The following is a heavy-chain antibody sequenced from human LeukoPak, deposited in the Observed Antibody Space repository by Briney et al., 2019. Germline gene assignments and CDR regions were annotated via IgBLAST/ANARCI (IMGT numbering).Heavy chain of an antibody. Sequence: SETLSLTCTVSGGSISSYYWSWIRQPPGKGLEWIGYIYYSGSTNYNPSLKSRVTISVDTSKNQFSLKLSSVTAADTAVYYCARGDGYNLGAFDIWGQGTMVTVSS. CDR1: GGSISSYY. CDR3: ARGDGYNLGAFDI. J-gene: IGHJ3*02. V-gene: IGHV4-59*01. CDR2: IYYSGST. D-gene: IGHD5-24*01.